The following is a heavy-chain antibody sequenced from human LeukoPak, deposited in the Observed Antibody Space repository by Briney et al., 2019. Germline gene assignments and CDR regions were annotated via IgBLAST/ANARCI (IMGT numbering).Heavy chain of an antibody. Sequence: SETLSLTCTVSGGSITNFYWSWIRQPAGKGLEWIGRIYSSGTITYNPSLERRVSMSVDTSKNQFSLKLSSVTAADTAVYYCARGAMVRGVNYYYYYMDVWGKGTTVTISS. J-gene: IGHJ6*03. V-gene: IGHV4-4*07. CDR1: GGSITNFY. CDR3: ARGAMVRGVNYYYYYMDV. D-gene: IGHD3-10*01. CDR2: IYSSGTI.